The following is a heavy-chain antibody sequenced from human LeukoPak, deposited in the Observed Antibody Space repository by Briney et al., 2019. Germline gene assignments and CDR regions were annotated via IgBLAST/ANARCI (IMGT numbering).Heavy chain of an antibody. V-gene: IGHV3-23*01. CDR1: GFTFRNYA. CDR3: ANGGSSSWYGSQDAFDI. CDR2: IRASGGST. Sequence: GGSLRLSCAASGFTFRNYAMSWVRQAPGKGLEGVSAIRASGGSTYYAHSVKGRFTISRDNSKNTLYLQMNSLRAEDTALYYCANGGSSSWYGSQDAFDIWGQGTMVTVSS. D-gene: IGHD6-13*01. J-gene: IGHJ3*02.